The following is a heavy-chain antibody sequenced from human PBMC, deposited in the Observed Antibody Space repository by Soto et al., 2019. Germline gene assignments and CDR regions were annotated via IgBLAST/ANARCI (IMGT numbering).Heavy chain of an antibody. CDR1: GFTVGNNY. Sequence: EVQLVESGGGLIQPGGSLKLSCAAAGFTVGNNYMSWVRQAPGKGLEWVSLIYSPGTTKYADSAKGRFTVSRGNAKNTLYLQMNSLRAEDTAVYYCAKDGRGSGSHYNSFGYWGQGTLVTVSS. V-gene: IGHV3-53*01. J-gene: IGHJ4*02. CDR2: IYSPGTT. CDR3: AKDGRGSGSHYNSFGY. D-gene: IGHD3-10*01.